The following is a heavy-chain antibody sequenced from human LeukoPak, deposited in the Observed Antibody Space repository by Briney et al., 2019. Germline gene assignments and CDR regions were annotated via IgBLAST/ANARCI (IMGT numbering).Heavy chain of an antibody. CDR2: IKQDASEK. CDR3: ARDRGSSGRLGRFDN. D-gene: IGHD6-19*01. V-gene: IGHV3-7*03. J-gene: IGHJ4*02. CDR1: GFTFSSYA. Sequence: PGGSLRLSCAASGFTFSSYAMSWVRQAPGKGLEWVANIKQDASEKYYVDSVKGRFTISRDNAKKLLYLQMNSLRVEDTAVYYCARDRGSSGRLGRFDNWGQGTLVTVSP.